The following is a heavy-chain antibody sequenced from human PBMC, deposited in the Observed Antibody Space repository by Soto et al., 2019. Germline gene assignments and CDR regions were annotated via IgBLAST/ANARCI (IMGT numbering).Heavy chain of an antibody. J-gene: IGHJ5*02. CDR1: GYTFTSYG. CDR2: ISAYNGNT. CDR3: ASHSRYYDSSGHYYWFDP. Sequence: ASVKVSCKASGYTFTSYGISWVRQAPGQGLEWMGWISAYNGNTNYAQKLQGRVTMTTDTSTSTAYMELRSLRSDDTAVYYCASHSRYYDSSGHYYWFDPWGQGTLVTVSS. D-gene: IGHD3-22*01. V-gene: IGHV1-18*01.